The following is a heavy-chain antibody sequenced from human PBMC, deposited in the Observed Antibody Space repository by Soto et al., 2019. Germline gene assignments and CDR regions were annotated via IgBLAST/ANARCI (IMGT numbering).Heavy chain of an antibody. Sequence: GSLRLSCAASGFTFSSYAMSWVRQAPGRGLEWVSAISGSGGSTYYADSVKGRFTISRDNSKNTLYLQMNSLRAEDTAVYYCAKATMVRGVYFDYWGQGTLVTVSS. CDR3: AKATMVRGVYFDY. J-gene: IGHJ4*02. V-gene: IGHV3-23*01. CDR1: GFTFSSYA. D-gene: IGHD3-10*01. CDR2: ISGSGGST.